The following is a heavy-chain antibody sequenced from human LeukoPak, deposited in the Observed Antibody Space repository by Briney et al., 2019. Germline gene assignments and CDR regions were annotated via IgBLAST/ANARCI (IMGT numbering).Heavy chain of an antibody. CDR1: GFTFSSYA. CDR2: ISYDGSNK. V-gene: IGHV3-30-3*01. CDR3: ARAAFDI. Sequence: GGSLRLSCAASGFTFSSYAMHWVRQAPGKGLEWVAVISYDGSNKYYADSVKGRFIISRDNSKNTLYLQMNSLRAEDTAVYYCARAAFDIWGQGTMVTVSS. J-gene: IGHJ3*02.